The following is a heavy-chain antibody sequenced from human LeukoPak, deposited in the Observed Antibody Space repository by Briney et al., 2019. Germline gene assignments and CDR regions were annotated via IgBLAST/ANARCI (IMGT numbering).Heavy chain of an antibody. CDR2: ISAHNGNT. D-gene: IGHD5-18*01. CDR1: GYTFINYG. J-gene: IGHJ2*01. V-gene: IGHV1-18*01. Sequence: ASVKVSCKASGYTFINYGISWVRQAPGQGLEWMGWISAHNGNTNYAQKVLGRVTMTADISTSTAYMELRSLRSDDTAVYYCARLDTDMVYWYSDLWGRGTLVTVSS. CDR3: ARLDTDMVYWYSDL.